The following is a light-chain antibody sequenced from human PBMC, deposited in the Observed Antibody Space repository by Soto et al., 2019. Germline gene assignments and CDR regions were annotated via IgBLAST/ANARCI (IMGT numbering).Light chain of an antibody. CDR2: GNS. J-gene: IGLJ1*01. V-gene: IGLV1-40*01. Sequence: QSVLSQPPSGSGAPGQGGTISCTGSGSNEVHWYQQQPGRAPKLLIYGNSNRPSGVSDRFSASKSGTSASLTITGLQADDEADYYCQSYDRSLDASVFGTGTKVTVL. CDR1: GSNE. CDR3: QSYDRSLDASV.